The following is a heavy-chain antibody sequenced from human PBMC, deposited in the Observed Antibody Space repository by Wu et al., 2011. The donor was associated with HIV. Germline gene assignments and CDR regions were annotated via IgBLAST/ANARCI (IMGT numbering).Heavy chain of an antibody. V-gene: IGHV1-2*02. D-gene: IGHD2-21*01. CDR2: INPNSGDT. CDR3: ARDFGGDEEY. J-gene: IGHJ4*02. CDR1: GYTFSAYY. Sequence: VQLVQSGAEVKKPGASVKVSCKASGYTFSAYYMHWVRQAPGQGLEWMGWINPNSGDTDYAQKLQGRVTMTRDTSISTAYMELSRLRSEDTAVYYCARDFGGDEEYWGQGTLVTVSS.